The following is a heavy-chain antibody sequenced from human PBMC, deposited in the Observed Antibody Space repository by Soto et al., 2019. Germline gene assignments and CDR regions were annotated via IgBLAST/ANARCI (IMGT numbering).Heavy chain of an antibody. CDR1: GGTFSSYA. CDR2: IIPIFGTA. V-gene: IGHV1-69*13. Sequence: ASVKVSGKASGGTFSSYAISWVRQAPGQGLEWMGGIIPIFGTANYAQKFQGRVTITADESTSAAYMELSSLRSEDTAVYYCASPASDFWSGYPYGMDVWGQGTTVTVSS. J-gene: IGHJ6*02. D-gene: IGHD3-3*01. CDR3: ASPASDFWSGYPYGMDV.